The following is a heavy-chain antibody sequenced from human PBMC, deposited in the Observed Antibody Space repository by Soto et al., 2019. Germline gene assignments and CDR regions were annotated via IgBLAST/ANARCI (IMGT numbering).Heavy chain of an antibody. CDR2: ISGGGTTM. J-gene: IGHJ4*02. CDR1: GFRFSDHY. V-gene: IGHV3-11*01. D-gene: IGHD3-10*01. Sequence: NPGGSLRLSCAASGFRFSDHYMTWIRQAPGKGLEWVSKISGGGTTMYYADSVKGRFTVSRDNAKNSLYLQMNSLRAEDTAVYYCEGDPYYYGSAFWGQGALVTVSS. CDR3: EGDPYYYGSAF.